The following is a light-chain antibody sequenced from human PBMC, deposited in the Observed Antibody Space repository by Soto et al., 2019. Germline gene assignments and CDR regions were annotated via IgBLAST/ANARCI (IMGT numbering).Light chain of an antibody. V-gene: IGKV1-5*03. J-gene: IGKJ1*01. Sequence: DIQMTQSPSTLSASVGDRVTITCRASQSISSWLAWYQQKPGKAPNLLIFKASTLASGVPSRFSGSGSGADFTLTISSLQPDDFVTYYCQQYDTYPWTFGQGTKVEIK. CDR1: QSISSW. CDR3: QQYDTYPWT. CDR2: KAS.